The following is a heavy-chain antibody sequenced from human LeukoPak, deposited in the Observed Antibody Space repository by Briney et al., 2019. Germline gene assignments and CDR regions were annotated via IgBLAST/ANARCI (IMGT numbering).Heavy chain of an antibody. CDR3: VRGRGSYGWFDP. Sequence: GGSLRLSCAASGFTSSSYWMHWVRQVPGKGLVWVSRISGDGTARNYADSVKGRFTISRDDAKSTVDLQMNSLRGEDTAVYYCVRGRGSYGWFDPWGQGTLVTVSS. CDR2: ISGDGTAR. J-gene: IGHJ5*02. D-gene: IGHD3-10*01. CDR1: GFTSSSYW. V-gene: IGHV3-74*01.